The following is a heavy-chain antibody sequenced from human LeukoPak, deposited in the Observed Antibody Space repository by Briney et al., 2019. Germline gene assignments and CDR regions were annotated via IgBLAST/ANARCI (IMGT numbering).Heavy chain of an antibody. J-gene: IGHJ4*02. V-gene: IGHV3-33*08. CDR1: GFTVDSNY. D-gene: IGHD5-12*01. CDR3: ARDGRSGYDYLGGY. CDR2: IWYDGSNK. Sequence: GGSLRLSCAASGFTVDSNYLSWVRQAPGKGLEWVAVIWYDGSNKYYADSVKGRFTISRDNSKNTLYLQMNSLRAEDTAVYYCARDGRSGYDYLGGYWGQGTLVTVSS.